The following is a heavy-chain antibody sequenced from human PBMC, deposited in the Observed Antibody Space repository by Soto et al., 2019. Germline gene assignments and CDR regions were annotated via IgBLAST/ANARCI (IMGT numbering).Heavy chain of an antibody. J-gene: IGHJ5*02. CDR2: MNPNSGNT. D-gene: IGHD6-13*01. Sequence: QVQLVQSGAEVKKPGASVKVSCKASGYTFTSYDINWVRQATGQGLEWMGWMNPNSGNTGYAQKCEGRVTMPRNTSISTAYMERSILRSEDTAGYYCARGRSAAGTGWFDPWGQGTLVTVSS. CDR1: GYTFTSYD. V-gene: IGHV1-8*01. CDR3: ARGRSAAGTGWFDP.